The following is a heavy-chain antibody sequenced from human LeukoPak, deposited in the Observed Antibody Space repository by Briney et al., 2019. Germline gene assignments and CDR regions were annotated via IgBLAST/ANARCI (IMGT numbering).Heavy chain of an antibody. Sequence: GGSLRLSCAASGSTFSSYAMSWVRQAPGKGLEWVSGISGRDSSTYYADSVKGRFTISRENSKNTLYLQMNSLRAEDTAVYYCATSGGSYWSWGQGTLVTVSS. CDR2: ISGRDSST. CDR3: ATSGGSYWS. CDR1: GSTFSSYA. D-gene: IGHD1-26*01. V-gene: IGHV3-23*01. J-gene: IGHJ5*02.